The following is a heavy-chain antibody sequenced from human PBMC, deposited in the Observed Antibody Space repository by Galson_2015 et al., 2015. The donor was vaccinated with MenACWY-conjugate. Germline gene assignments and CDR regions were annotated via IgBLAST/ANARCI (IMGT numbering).Heavy chain of an antibody. CDR1: GFTFTDFW. Sequence: SLRLSCAASGFTFTDFWMSWVRQAPGKGLEWVANIKEDASVKYYLDSVTGRFTISRDNAKNSLYLQMNSLRADDTAVYYCATSSAAAGSSWGQGTLVTVSS. J-gene: IGHJ4*02. CDR2: IKEDASVK. CDR3: ATSSAAAGSS. V-gene: IGHV3-7*03. D-gene: IGHD6-13*01.